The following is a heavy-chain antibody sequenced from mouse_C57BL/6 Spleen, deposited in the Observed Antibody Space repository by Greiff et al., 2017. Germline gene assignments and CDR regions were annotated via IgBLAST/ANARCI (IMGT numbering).Heavy chain of an antibody. CDR3: AREYYDYDGSLAY. CDR1: GYSITSGYY. Sequence: EVQRVESGPGLVKPSQSLSLTCSVTGYSITSGYYWNWIRQFPGNKLEWMGYISYDGSNNYNPSLKNRISITRDTSKNQFFLKLNSVTTEDTATYYCAREYYDYDGSLAYWGQGTLVTVSA. V-gene: IGHV3-6*01. D-gene: IGHD2-4*01. J-gene: IGHJ3*01. CDR2: ISYDGSN.